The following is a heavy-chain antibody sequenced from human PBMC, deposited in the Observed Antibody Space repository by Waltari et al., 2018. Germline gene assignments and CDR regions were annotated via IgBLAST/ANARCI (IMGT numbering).Heavy chain of an antibody. CDR2: IYYSGST. CDR3: ARDSSSSLNFQH. J-gene: IGHJ1*01. D-gene: IGHD6-6*01. Sequence: QVQLQESGPGLVKPSETLSLTCTVSGGSISSYYWSWLRQPPGKGLEWIWYIYYSGSTNYNPSLKSRVTISVDTSKNQFSLKLSSVTAADTAVYYCARDSSSSLNFQHWGQGTLVTVSS. V-gene: IGHV4-59*01. CDR1: GGSISSYY.